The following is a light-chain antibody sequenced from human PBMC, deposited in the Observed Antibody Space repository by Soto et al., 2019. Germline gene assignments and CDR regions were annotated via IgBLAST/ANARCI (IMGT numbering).Light chain of an antibody. CDR3: QQLSDWIT. J-gene: IGKJ5*01. Sequence: DIVMTKSPATLSLSPGERASVPCTASESLNSHLAWYQQKPGQPPRLLIYDASNRATGIPARFSGSGSGTDFTLSISSLEPEDFAVYYCQQLSDWITIGQGTRLEI. V-gene: IGKV3-11*01. CDR1: ESLNSH. CDR2: DAS.